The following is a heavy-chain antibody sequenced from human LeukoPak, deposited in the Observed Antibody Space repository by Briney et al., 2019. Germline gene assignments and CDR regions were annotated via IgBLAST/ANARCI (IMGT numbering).Heavy chain of an antibody. Sequence: SVKVSCKASGGTFISYAISWVRQAPGQGLEWMGGIIPIFGTANYAQKFQGRVTITADESTSTAYMELSSLRSEDTAVYYCARGYCSSTSCPIQDYGMDVWGQGTTVTVSS. CDR1: GGTFISYA. D-gene: IGHD2-2*01. CDR3: ARGYCSSTSCPIQDYGMDV. J-gene: IGHJ6*02. V-gene: IGHV1-69*13. CDR2: IIPIFGTA.